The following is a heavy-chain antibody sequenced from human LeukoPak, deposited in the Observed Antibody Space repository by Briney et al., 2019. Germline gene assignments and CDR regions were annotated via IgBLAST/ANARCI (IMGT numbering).Heavy chain of an antibody. CDR3: ARELWFVNAPGSWLDP. CDR2: IFHTGNS. J-gene: IGHJ5*02. Sequence: SETLSLTCTVSGDSISSGDYSWGWIRQPSGKGLEWIGYIFHTGNSYYNPSLRSRVTISVDRSRNQFSLRLTSVPAADTAVYYCARELWFVNAPGSWLDPWGPGTLVAVSS. V-gene: IGHV4-30-2*01. CDR1: GDSISSGDYS. D-gene: IGHD3-10*01.